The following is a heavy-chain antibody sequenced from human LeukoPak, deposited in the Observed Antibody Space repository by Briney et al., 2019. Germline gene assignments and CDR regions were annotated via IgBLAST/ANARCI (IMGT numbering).Heavy chain of an antibody. CDR3: ARPYSSGWYGDFDY. CDR2: INPSGGST. CDR1: GYTFTSYY. Sequence: ASVKVSCKASGYTFTSYYMHWVRQAPGQGLEWMGIINPSGGSTSYAQKFQGRFTISRDNSKNTLYLQMNSLRAEDTAVYYCARPYSSGWYGDFDYWGQGTLVTVSS. V-gene: IGHV1-46*01. J-gene: IGHJ4*02. D-gene: IGHD6-19*01.